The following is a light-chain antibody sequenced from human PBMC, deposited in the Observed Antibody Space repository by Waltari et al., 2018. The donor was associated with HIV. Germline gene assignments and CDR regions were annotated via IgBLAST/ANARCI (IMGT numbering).Light chain of an antibody. CDR3: CSYAGSYV. CDR2: DVS. J-gene: IGLJ1*01. Sequence: QSALTQPRSVSGSPGPSVTISCTGTSSDVGGNKFVSWYQQHPGKDPNLLMFDVSKRPSGVPDRFAASKSGNTASLTSSGLQADDEADYYCCSYAGSYVFGTGTTVTVL. CDR1: SSDVGGNKF. V-gene: IGLV2-11*01.